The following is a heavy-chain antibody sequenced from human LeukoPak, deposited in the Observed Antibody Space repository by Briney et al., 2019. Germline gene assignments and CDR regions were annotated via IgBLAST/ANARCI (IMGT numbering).Heavy chain of an antibody. CDR2: ASSDGNIK. CDR3: ARDPVPATARHFDY. J-gene: IGHJ4*02. Sequence: GGSLRLSCAASGFTFSSYAMHWVRQAPGKGLEWVAVASSDGNIKYYADSAKGRFTISRDNSKNTLYLQMNSLRGEDTGVYYCARDPVPATARHFDYWGQGTLVTVSS. CDR1: GFTFSSYA. V-gene: IGHV3-30-3*01. D-gene: IGHD1-1*01.